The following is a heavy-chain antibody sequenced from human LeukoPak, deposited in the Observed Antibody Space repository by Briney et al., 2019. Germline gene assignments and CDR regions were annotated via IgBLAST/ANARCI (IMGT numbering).Heavy chain of an antibody. CDR3: AKEGEQLLWFGESPVAFDI. V-gene: IGHV3-30*18. CDR2: ISYDGSNK. J-gene: IGHJ3*02. D-gene: IGHD3-10*01. Sequence: PGRSLRLSCAASGLTFSSYGMHWVRQAPGKGLEWVAVISYDGSNKYYADSVKGRFTISRDNSKNTLYLQMNSLRAEDTAVYYCAKEGEQLLWFGESPVAFDIWGQGTMVTVSS. CDR1: GLTFSSYG.